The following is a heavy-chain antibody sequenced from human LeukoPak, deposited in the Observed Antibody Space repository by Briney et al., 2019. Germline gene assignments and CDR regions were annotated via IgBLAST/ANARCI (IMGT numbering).Heavy chain of an antibody. J-gene: IGHJ4*02. CDR2: INHSGST. Sequence: SETLSLTCAVYGGSFSGYYWSWIRQPPGKGLEWIGEINHSGSTNYNPSLKSRVTISVDTSKNQFSLKLSSVTAADTAVHYCARGGDFWSGYYNPSYWGQGTLVTVSS. D-gene: IGHD3-3*01. V-gene: IGHV4-34*01. CDR1: GGSFSGYY. CDR3: ARGGDFWSGYYNPSY.